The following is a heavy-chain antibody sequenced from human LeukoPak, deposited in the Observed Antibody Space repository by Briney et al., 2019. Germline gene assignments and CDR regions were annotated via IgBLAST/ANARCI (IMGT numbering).Heavy chain of an antibody. CDR3: ARGKYYDILTGYSLKYFDY. V-gene: IGHV4-4*01. CDR1: GGSISSSNW. D-gene: IGHD3-9*01. CDR2: IYHSGST. Sequence: PSETLSLTCAVSGGSISSSNWWSWVRQPPGKGLEWIGEIYHSGSTNYNPSLKSRVTISVDKSKNQFSLKLSSVTAADTAVYCCARGKYYDILTGYSLKYFDYWGQGTLVTVSS. J-gene: IGHJ4*02.